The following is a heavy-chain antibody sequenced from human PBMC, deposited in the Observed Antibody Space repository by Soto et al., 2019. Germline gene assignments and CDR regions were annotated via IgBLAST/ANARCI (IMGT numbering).Heavy chain of an antibody. CDR3: ARASGRDYYYGMGV. V-gene: IGHV1-2*04. J-gene: IGHJ6*02. CDR1: GYSFIGYY. CDR2: INPSTGGA. Sequence: QVQLVQSGAEVKKPGASVNISCKASGYSFIGYYMNWVRQAPGQGLEWMGWINPSTGGAHSAQKFQGWVTMTSDRSSSTAYVELGGLKSDDSPVYYCARASGRDYYYGMGVWGQGTMVIVSS.